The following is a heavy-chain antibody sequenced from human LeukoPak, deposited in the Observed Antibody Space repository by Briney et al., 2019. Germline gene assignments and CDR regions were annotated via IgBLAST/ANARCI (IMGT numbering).Heavy chain of an antibody. Sequence: SETLSLTCAVYGGSFSDYYWSWIRQPPGKGLEWIGEINHSGSGNHNPSLKSRVTISVDTSKNQFSLKLSSVTAADTAVYYCARHSSGASYSSSWHSYYYYHYMDVWGKGTTVTISS. CDR3: ARHSSGASYSSSWHSYYYYHYMDV. CDR1: GGSFSDYY. D-gene: IGHD6-13*01. J-gene: IGHJ6*03. CDR2: INHSGSG. V-gene: IGHV4-34*01.